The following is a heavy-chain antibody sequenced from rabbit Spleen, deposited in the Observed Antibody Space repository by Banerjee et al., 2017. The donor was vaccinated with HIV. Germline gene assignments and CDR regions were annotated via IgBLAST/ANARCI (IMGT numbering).Heavy chain of an antibody. CDR3: ARDNDPAYGYGDRLDL. CDR1: GFSLSSGYD. Sequence: QEQLVESGGGLVRPGASLTLTCKASGFSLSSGYDMCWVRQAPGKGLEWIACIYTGSYGSTYYASWAKGRFTSSKTSSTTVTLQMTSLTAADTATYFCARDNDPAYGYGDRLDLWGPGTLVTVS. V-gene: IGHV1S45*01. D-gene: IGHD6-1*01. J-gene: IGHJ3*01. CDR2: IYTGSYGST.